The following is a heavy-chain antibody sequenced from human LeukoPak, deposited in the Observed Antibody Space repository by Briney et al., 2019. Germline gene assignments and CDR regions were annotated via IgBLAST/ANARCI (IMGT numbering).Heavy chain of an antibody. CDR1: GFTFSHAW. J-gene: IGHJ1*01. D-gene: IGHD3-22*01. CDR3: ARLGYYYDSGGYYFRH. Sequence: PGGSLRLSCAASGFTFSHAWMIWVRQTPGKGLEWVGRIRSRADGATTGYAAPVKGRFTISRDDSRNTLYLQMNGLKTEDTAVYYCARLGYYYDSGGYYFRHWGQGTLVTVSS. V-gene: IGHV3-15*01. CDR2: IRSRADGATT.